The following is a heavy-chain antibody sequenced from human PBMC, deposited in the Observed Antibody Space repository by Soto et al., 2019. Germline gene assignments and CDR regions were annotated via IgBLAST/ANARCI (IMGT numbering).Heavy chain of an antibody. V-gene: IGHV3-30-3*01. J-gene: IGHJ4*02. CDR1: GFTFSSYA. Sequence: QVHLVESGGGVVQPGRSLRLSCAASGFTFSSYAMHWVRQAPGKGLEWVAVISYDETNKYYADSVKGRFTISRDNAKNTLYLQMNSLRPEATAVYYCARDRLWFGEAEYWGQGTLVTVSS. CDR2: ISYDETNK. CDR3: ARDRLWFGEAEY. D-gene: IGHD3-10*01.